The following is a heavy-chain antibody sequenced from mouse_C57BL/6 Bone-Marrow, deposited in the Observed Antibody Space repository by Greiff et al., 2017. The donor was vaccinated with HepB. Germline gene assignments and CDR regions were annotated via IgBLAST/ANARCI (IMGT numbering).Heavy chain of an antibody. D-gene: IGHD2-2*01. Sequence: QVQLKESGAELVRPGASVTLSCKASGYTFTDYEMHWVKQTPVHGLEWIGAIDPETGGTAYNQKFKGKAILTADKSSSTAYMELRSLTSEDSAVYYCTIWLRLGYWGQGTTLTVSS. CDR3: TIWLRLGY. CDR2: IDPETGGT. CDR1: GYTFTDYE. V-gene: IGHV1-15*01. J-gene: IGHJ2*01.